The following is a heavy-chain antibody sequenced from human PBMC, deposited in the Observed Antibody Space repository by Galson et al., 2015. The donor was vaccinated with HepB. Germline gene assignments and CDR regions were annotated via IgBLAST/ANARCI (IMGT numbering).Heavy chain of an antibody. CDR3: ARDKAVDWGPLYYYGMDV. V-gene: IGHV3-7*03. J-gene: IGHJ6*02. CDR2: IKQDGSEK. CDR1: GFTFSSYW. Sequence: SLRLSCAASGFTFSSYWMSWVRQAPGKGLEWVANIKQDGSEKYYVDSVKGRFTISRDNAKNSLYLQMNSLRAEDTAVYYCARDKAVDWGPLYYYGMDVWGQGTTVTVSS. D-gene: IGHD3-9*01.